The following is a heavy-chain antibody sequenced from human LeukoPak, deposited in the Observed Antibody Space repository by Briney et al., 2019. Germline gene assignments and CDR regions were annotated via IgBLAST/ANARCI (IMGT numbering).Heavy chain of an antibody. D-gene: IGHD2-2*01. V-gene: IGHV1-18*01. CDR1: GYTFTSYG. Sequence: GASVKVSCKASGYTFTSYGISWVRQAPGQGLEWMGWISAYNGNTNYAQKLQGRVTMTTDTSTSTAYMELRSLRSDDTAVYYCARDLFWGGLKAAMGLDIDYWGQGTLVTVSS. CDR2: ISAYNGNT. J-gene: IGHJ4*02. CDR3: ARDLFWGGLKAAMGLDIDY.